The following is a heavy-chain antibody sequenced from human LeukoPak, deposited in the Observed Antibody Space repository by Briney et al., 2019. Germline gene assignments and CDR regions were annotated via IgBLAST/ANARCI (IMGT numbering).Heavy chain of an antibody. Sequence: GGTLRLSCAASGFTFSDYYMSWIRQAPGKGLEWVSYISSSGSTIYYADSVKGRFTISRDNAKNSLYLQMNSLRAEDTAVYYCARSYGDNRTPLCDWGQGTLVTVSS. CDR1: GFTFSDYY. J-gene: IGHJ4*02. CDR2: ISSSGSTI. CDR3: ARSYGDNRTPLCD. D-gene: IGHD4-17*01. V-gene: IGHV3-11*01.